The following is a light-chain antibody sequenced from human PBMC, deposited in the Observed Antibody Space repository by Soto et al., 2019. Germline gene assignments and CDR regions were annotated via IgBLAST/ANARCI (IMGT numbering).Light chain of an antibody. CDR3: QQYNNWPPVT. J-gene: IGKJ1*01. CDR2: GAS. CDR1: QSVSSN. Sequence: EIVMTQSPATLSVSPGERATLSCRASQSVSSNLAWYQQKPGQAPRLLIYGASTRATDIPARFSGSGSGTEFTLTISSLQSEDFAVYYCQQYNNWPPVTFGQGTKVDIK. V-gene: IGKV3-15*01.